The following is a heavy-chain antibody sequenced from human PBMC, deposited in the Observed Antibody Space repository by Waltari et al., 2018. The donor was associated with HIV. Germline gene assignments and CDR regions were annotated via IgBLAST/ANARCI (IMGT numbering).Heavy chain of an antibody. V-gene: IGHV1-18*01. CDR2: ISTYNGNT. CDR3: ARGDRAFDV. D-gene: IGHD1-26*01. J-gene: IGHJ3*01. CDR1: GYPFTDYG. Sequence: QVQLLQSGSGVKRPGASVKVSCKTSGYPFTDYGISWVRQAPRQGREWMGWISTYNGNTKFAQTLQARISMTRDTSRHTAYMDLRSLRSDDTAVYYCARGDRAFDVWGQGTMVSVSS.